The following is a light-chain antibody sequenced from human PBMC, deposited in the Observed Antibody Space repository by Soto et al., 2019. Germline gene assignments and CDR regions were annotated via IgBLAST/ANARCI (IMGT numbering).Light chain of an antibody. V-gene: IGKV3-15*01. J-gene: IGKJ1*01. CDR1: QSVSSN. CDR3: QQYNNWPSWT. CDR2: VAS. Sequence: EIVMTQSPATLSVSPGERVTLSCRASQSVSSNVAWYQQKPGQAPRLLMYVASTRATGTPARFSGSGSGTEFTLTISSLQSEDSAVYYCQQYNNWPSWTFGQGTKVDIK.